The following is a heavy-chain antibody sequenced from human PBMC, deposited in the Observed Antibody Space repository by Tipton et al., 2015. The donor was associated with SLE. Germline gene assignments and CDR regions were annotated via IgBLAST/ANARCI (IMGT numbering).Heavy chain of an antibody. D-gene: IGHD5-18*01. CDR1: GGSFSGYY. J-gene: IGHJ4*02. Sequence: LRLSCAVYGGSFSGYYWSWIRQPPGKGLEWIGEINHSGTTNYNASLKSRVTISVDTSKNQFSLKLNSVTAADTAVYYCARHSASADTAMVYFDYWGQGTLVTVSS. V-gene: IGHV4-34*01. CDR2: INHSGTT. CDR3: ARHSASADTAMVYFDY.